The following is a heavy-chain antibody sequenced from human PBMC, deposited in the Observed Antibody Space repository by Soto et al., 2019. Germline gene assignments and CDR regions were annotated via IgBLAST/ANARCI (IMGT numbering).Heavy chain of an antibody. CDR1: GFSLTTSGVG. CDR3: AHRVLRAVFGLVTTTAIYFDF. D-gene: IGHD3-3*01. J-gene: IGHJ4*02. V-gene: IGHV2-5*02. Sequence: QITLNESGPTVVKPTESLTLTCTFSGFSLTTSGVGVCWVRQSPGKAPEWLAVIYWDDDKRYSTSLKSRLTITKDTSKNQVVLTMANVDPADTATYYCAHRVLRAVFGLVTTTAIYFDFWGQGTPVVVSS. CDR2: IYWDDDK.